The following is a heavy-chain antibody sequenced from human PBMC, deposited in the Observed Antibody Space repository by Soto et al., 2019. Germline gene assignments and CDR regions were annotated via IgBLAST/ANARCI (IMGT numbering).Heavy chain of an antibody. D-gene: IGHD4-17*01. J-gene: IGHJ4*02. CDR1: GFTVSSNY. V-gene: IGHV3-53*02. CDR3: AREVDYGGKGGNFYY. Sequence: EVQLVETGGGLIQPGGSLRLSCAASGFTVSSNYMSWVRQAPGKGLEWVSVIYSGGSTYYADSVKGRFTISRDNSKNTLYLQMNSLRAEDTAVYYCAREVDYGGKGGNFYYWGQGPLVTVSS. CDR2: IYSGGST.